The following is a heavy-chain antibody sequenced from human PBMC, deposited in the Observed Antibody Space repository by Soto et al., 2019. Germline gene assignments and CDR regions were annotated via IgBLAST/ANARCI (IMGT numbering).Heavy chain of an antibody. D-gene: IGHD6-19*01. J-gene: IGHJ4*02. CDR3: ASSLSGWYPGYFDY. V-gene: IGHV4-4*07. Sequence: SETLSLTXTVSGGSISSYYWSWIRQPAGKGLEWIGRIYTSGSTNYNPSLKSRVTMSVDTSKNQFSLKLSSVTAADTAVYYCASSLSGWYPGYFDYWGQGTLVTVSS. CDR2: IYTSGST. CDR1: GGSISSYY.